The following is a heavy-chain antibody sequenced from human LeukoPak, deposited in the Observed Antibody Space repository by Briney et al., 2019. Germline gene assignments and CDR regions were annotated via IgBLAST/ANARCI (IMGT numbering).Heavy chain of an antibody. J-gene: IGHJ6*03. CDR1: GFIFSSYN. CDR2: ISSSSTYI. D-gene: IGHD3-3*01. Sequence: GGSLRLSCAASGFIFSSYNINWVRQAPGKGLERVSSISSSSTYIYYADSVKGRFTISRDNAKNSVYLQMNSLRAEDTAVYYCAKTVSVLTNYDFWSGGDYYYYCMDVWGKGTTVTVSS. CDR3: AKTVSVLTNYDFWSGGDYYYYCMDV. V-gene: IGHV3-21*04.